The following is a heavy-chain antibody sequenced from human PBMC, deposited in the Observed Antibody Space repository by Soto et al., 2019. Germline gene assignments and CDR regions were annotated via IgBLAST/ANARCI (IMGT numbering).Heavy chain of an antibody. D-gene: IGHD1-26*01. CDR3: TRDPYGGSRYYFDS. J-gene: IGHJ4*02. V-gene: IGHV3-33*01. CDR1: GFSFSNYA. CDR2: IWYDGSNK. Sequence: GGSLRLSCAASGFSFSNYAMHWVRQAPGKGLEWVVVIWYDGSNKYYADSVKGRFTISKDNSQNTLYLQMNSLRAEDTAVYYCTRDPYGGSRYYFDSWGQGTLVTVSS.